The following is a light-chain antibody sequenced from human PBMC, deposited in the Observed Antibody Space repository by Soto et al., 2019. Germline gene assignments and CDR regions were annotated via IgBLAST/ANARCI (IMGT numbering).Light chain of an antibody. Sequence: EIVLTQSPGTLSLSPGERATLSCRASQIVSSNYLAWYQQKLGQSPRLLIYGASSRATGIPDRFSGSGSGTHFTLIISRLEPEDFAVYYCQHYGSSMFTFGPGTKVDVK. CDR1: QIVSSNY. V-gene: IGKV3-20*01. CDR2: GAS. CDR3: QHYGSSMFT. J-gene: IGKJ3*01.